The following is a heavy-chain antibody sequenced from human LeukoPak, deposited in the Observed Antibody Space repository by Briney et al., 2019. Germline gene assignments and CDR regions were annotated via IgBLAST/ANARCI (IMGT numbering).Heavy chain of an antibody. CDR2: INPRGST. CDR1: GGSFTDYY. D-gene: IGHD3-22*01. CDR3: ARGDYYDSTLDY. J-gene: IGHJ4*02. Sequence: SETLSLTCAVYGGSFTDYYWSWIRQAPGKGLEWIGEINPRGSTNYKPSLHSRVTISVDTSKNQFSLKLSSVTAADTAVYYCARGDYYDSTLDYWGQGTLVTVSS. V-gene: IGHV4-34*01.